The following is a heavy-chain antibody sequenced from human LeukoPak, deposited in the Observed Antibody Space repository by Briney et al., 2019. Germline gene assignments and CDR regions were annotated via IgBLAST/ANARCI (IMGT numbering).Heavy chain of an antibody. V-gene: IGHV4-34*01. Sequence: SETLSLTCAVYGVSFSGYYWSWIRQPPGKGLEWIGEINHSGSTNYNPSLKSRVTISRDTSKNQVSLRVSSVTAADTAVYYCAITRGVPANHMDVWGKGTTVIVSS. J-gene: IGHJ6*03. D-gene: IGHD2-2*01. CDR2: INHSGST. CDR1: GVSFSGYY. CDR3: AITRGVPANHMDV.